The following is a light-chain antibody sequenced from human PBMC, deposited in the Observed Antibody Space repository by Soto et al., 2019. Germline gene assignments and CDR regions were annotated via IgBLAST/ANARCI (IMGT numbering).Light chain of an antibody. CDR1: QSVSSSY. J-gene: IGKJ5*01. V-gene: IGKV3-20*01. Sequence: EIVLTQSPGTLSLSPGERATPSCRASQSVSSSYLAWYQQKPDQAARLLIYGASSRATGIPDRFSGSGSGTDFTLTISRLEAEDFAVYYCQQYGSSPPEITFGQGTRLEIK. CDR2: GAS. CDR3: QQYGSSPPEIT.